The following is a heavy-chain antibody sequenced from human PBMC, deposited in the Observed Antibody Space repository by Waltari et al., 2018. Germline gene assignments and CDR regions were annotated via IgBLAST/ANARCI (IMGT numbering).Heavy chain of an antibody. Sequence: QVQLVQSGAEVKKPGSSVKVSCKASGGTFSSYAISWVRQAPGQGLEWMGGIIPIFGTANYAQRFQGRVTITADKSTSTAYMELSSLRSEDTAVYYCARGLGITIFGVDDWYFDLWGRGTLVTVSS. CDR3: ARGLGITIFGVDDWYFDL. CDR2: IIPIFGTA. J-gene: IGHJ2*01. V-gene: IGHV1-69*14. D-gene: IGHD3-3*01. CDR1: GGTFSSYA.